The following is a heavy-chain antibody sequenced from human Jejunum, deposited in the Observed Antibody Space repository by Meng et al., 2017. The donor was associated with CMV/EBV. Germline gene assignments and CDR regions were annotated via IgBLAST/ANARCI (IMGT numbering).Heavy chain of an antibody. J-gene: IGHJ4*02. D-gene: IGHD6-19*01. V-gene: IGHV1-3*01. Sequence: QVQLVQSGAEVKKPGASVRVSCQASGYTFINFVMHWVRQAPGQRLEWMGWINADTGNTRYSQNFQGRLTFTRDTPASTTHMELSSLRSEDTAVYYCAREGAVAGLDLDYWGQGTLVTVSS. CDR3: AREGAVAGLDLDY. CDR2: INADTGNT. CDR1: GYTFINFV.